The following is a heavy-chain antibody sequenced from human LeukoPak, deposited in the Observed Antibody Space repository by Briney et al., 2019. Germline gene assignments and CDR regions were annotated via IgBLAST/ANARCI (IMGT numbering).Heavy chain of an antibody. CDR1: GYSFTSYW. D-gene: IGHD3-9*01. CDR3: ARHDILTGLPRYYYGMDV. Sequence: GESLRISCKGSGYSFTSYWISWVRQMPGKGLEWMGTIDPSDSYTNYSPSFQGHVTISADKSISTAYLQWSSLKASDTAMYYCARHDILTGLPRYYYGMDVWGKGTTVTVSS. V-gene: IGHV5-10-1*01. CDR2: IDPSDSYT. J-gene: IGHJ6*04.